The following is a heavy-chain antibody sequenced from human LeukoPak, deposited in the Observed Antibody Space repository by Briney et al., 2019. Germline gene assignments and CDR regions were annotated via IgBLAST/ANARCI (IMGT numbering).Heavy chain of an antibody. V-gene: IGHV4-59*01. CDR2: VTYSGST. Sequence: SETLSLTCTVSGGSISNYYWSWIRQPPGKGLEWIAYVTYSGSTNYNPSLKSRVTISVDTSKNQFSLKLSSVTAADTAVYYCARGRRGDYYYYGMEDVWGQGTTVTVSS. D-gene: IGHD5-12*01. CDR3: ARGRRGDYYYYGMEDV. CDR1: GGSISNYY. J-gene: IGHJ6*02.